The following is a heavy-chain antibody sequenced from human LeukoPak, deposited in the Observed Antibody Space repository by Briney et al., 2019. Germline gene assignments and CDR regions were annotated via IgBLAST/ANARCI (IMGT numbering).Heavy chain of an antibody. V-gene: IGHV3-21*01. J-gene: IGHJ4*02. CDR3: ATEPHY. CDR1: GFTFSSYS. CDR2: IGSSSRYI. Sequence: GGSLRLSCVGSGFTFSSYSMNWVRQTPGKGLGWVSSIGSSSRYIYYADSMKGRFTISRDNAKNSLFLQMHSLRAEDTAVYYCATEPHYWGQGTLVTVSS.